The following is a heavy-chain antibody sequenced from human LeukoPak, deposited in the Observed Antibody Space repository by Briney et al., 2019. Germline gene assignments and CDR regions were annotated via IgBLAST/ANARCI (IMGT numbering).Heavy chain of an antibody. Sequence: SETLSLTCTVSGGSISSGYYYWSRNRPPAGKEPMGFGRIVTRGLTSYNPSLRSRATISADTSKTQFYLNWTSVTAAATAVYFCAGGAGGGWRAWAAPDIWGQGTMVTVSS. D-gene: IGHD3-16*01. CDR3: AGGAGGGWRAWAAPDI. CDR2: IVTRGLT. J-gene: IGHJ3*02. V-gene: IGHV4-61*02. CDR1: GGSISSGYYY.